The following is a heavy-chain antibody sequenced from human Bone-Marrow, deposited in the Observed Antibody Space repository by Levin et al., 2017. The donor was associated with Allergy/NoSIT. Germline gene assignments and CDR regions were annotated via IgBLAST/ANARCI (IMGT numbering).Heavy chain of an antibody. D-gene: IGHD2-21*02. Sequence: GGSLRLSCTASGFTFGDYAMSWFRQAPGKGLEWVGFIRSKAYGGTTEYAASVKGRFTISRDDSKSIAYLQMNSLKTEDTAVYYCTRAYCGGDCPAFDYWGQGTLVTVSS. J-gene: IGHJ4*02. CDR3: TRAYCGGDCPAFDY. CDR1: GFTFGDYA. CDR2: IRSKAYGGTT. V-gene: IGHV3-49*03.